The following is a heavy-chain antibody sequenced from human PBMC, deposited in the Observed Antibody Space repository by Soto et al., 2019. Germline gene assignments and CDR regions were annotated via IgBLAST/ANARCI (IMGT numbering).Heavy chain of an antibody. J-gene: IGHJ6*02. CDR2: INHSGST. Sequence: SETLSLTCAVYGGSFSGYYWSWIRQPPGKGLEWIGEINHSGSTNYNPSLKSRVTISVDTSKNQFSLKLSSVTAADTAVYYCAGRKASRYYYGMDVWGQGTTVTVSS. CDR1: GGSFSGYY. V-gene: IGHV4-34*01. CDR3: AGRKASRYYYGMDV.